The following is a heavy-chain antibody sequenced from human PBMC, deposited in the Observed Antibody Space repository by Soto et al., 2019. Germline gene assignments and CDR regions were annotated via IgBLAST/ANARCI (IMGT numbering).Heavy chain of an antibody. CDR3: AKKQGSSSWLYYYAMDV. V-gene: IGHV3-23*01. J-gene: IGHJ6*02. Sequence: GGSLRLSCAASGFTFSSYAMSWVRQAPGKGLEWVSAISGSGGSTYYADSVKGRFTISRDNSKNTLYVQMDSLRAEDTAVYYCAKKQGSSSWLYYYAMDVWGQGTTVTVSS. D-gene: IGHD6-6*01. CDR1: GFTFSSYA. CDR2: ISGSGGST.